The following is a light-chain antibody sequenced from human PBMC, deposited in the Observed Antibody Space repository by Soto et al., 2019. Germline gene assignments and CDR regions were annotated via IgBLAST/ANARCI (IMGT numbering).Light chain of an antibody. CDR3: QQYVTSPLT. CDR2: GAS. V-gene: IGKV3-20*01. J-gene: IGKJ4*01. Sequence: EIVLTQSPGTLSLSPGERATLSCRASQTISNNFLAWYQQKPGQAPGLLIYGASSRATGIPDRFSGSGSGTDFTLTISRLEPEDFAVYHCQQYVTSPLTFGGGTKVEIK. CDR1: QTISNNF.